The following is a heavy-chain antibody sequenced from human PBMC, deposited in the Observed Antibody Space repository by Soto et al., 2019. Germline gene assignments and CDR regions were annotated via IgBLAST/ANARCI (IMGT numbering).Heavy chain of an antibody. CDR2: IYYSGST. CDR3: ARDADYGGSRGGMDV. D-gene: IGHD4-17*01. V-gene: IGHV4-31*03. J-gene: IGHJ6*02. Sequence: QVRLEESGPGLVKPSETLSLICSVSGGSVNNANYFWNWIRHHPENGLEWIGYIYYSGSTRYNPSFMTRATLSIDTSKNQFSLRLNPVTVADTAVYFCARDADYGGSRGGMDVWGRGTTVTVSS. CDR1: GGSVNNANYF.